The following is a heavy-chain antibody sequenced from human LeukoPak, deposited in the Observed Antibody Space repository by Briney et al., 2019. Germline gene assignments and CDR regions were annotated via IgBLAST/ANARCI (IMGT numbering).Heavy chain of an antibody. CDR3: ARTPSYCSGGSCYSPRGDYYYYMDV. J-gene: IGHJ6*03. V-gene: IGHV4-61*01. CDR1: GVSINTCCYY. D-gene: IGHD2-15*01. Sequence: SETLSLTCDVSGVSINTCCYYWTWIRQPPGKGLEWIGYKYYSGSTRYNSSLRSRLTISLDSSKNQFSLRLTSVTAADTAVYYCARTPSYCSGGSCYSPRGDYYYYMDVWGKGTTVTVSS. CDR2: KYYSGST.